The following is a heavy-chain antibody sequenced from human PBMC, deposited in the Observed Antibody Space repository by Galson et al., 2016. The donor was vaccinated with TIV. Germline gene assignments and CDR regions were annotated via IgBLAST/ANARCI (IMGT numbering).Heavy chain of an antibody. D-gene: IGHD2-21*01. V-gene: IGHV1-3*01. CDR1: GYTFTTHP. CDR3: ARPPYCGGYCYKYDS. CDR2: INAGNGDT. J-gene: IGHJ4*02. Sequence: SVKVSCKASGYTFTTHPIHWVRQAPGQRPEWMGWINAGNGDTKYSQRFQDRVTFTRDTSASTAYMELSSLTYEDTAVYYCARPPYCGGYCYKYDSWGQGTPVTVSS.